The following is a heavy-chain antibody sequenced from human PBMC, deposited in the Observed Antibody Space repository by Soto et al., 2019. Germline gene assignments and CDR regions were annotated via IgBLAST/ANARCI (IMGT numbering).Heavy chain of an antibody. CDR3: ARASMVEWLSYTNWFDP. D-gene: IGHD3-3*01. J-gene: IGHJ5*02. V-gene: IGHV3-64*01. CDR2: ISSNGGST. Sequence: GGSLRLSCAASGFTFSSYAMHWVRQAPGKGLEYVSAISSNGGSTYYANSVKGRFTISGDNSKNTLYLQMGSLRAEDMAVYYCARASMVEWLSYTNWFDPWGQGTLVTVSS. CDR1: GFTFSSYA.